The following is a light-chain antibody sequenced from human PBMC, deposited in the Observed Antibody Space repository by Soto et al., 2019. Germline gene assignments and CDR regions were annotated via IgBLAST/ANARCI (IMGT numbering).Light chain of an antibody. CDR1: QSVSSN. Sequence: EIVMQQSAAALSVYQGERATLSCRASQSVSSNLAWYQQKPGQAPRLLIYDASTRATGLPARSRGSGSGTEFTLTIRSLQPEDIATYFCPHSDNLPPPFGGGDQG. J-gene: IGKJ4*01. CDR3: PHSDNLPPP. CDR2: DAS. V-gene: IGKV3-15*01.